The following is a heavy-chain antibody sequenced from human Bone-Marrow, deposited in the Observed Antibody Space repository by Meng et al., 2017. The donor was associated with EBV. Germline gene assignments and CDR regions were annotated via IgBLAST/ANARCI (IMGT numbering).Heavy chain of an antibody. CDR2: IYDTGTT. D-gene: IGHD2/OR15-2a*01. CDR1: GVSVNSGTYH. CDR3: AKSRSSTPGIVDD. Sequence: GQRSRSGPGLVKPSETLSLTCVVSGVSVNSGTYHWSWIRQSPGKGLEWIGYIYDTGTTIYNPSLNSRVTILLETSKNQFSLRLHSVTTADTAVYYCAKSRSSTPGIVDDWGQGTLVTVSS. J-gene: IGHJ4*02. V-gene: IGHV4-61*01.